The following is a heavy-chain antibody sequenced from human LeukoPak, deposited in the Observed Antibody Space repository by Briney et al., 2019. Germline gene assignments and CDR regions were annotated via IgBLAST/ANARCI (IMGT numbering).Heavy chain of an antibody. D-gene: IGHD3-10*01. CDR1: GYTFTSYG. CDR3: AREAALVRGVIWSPMDY. Sequence: ASVKVSCKASGYTFTSYGISWVRQAPRHRLEWMGWITAGNGNTKYSQKFQGRVTITRDTSASTAYMELSSLRSEDTAVYYCAREAALVRGVIWSPMDYWGQGTLVTVSS. V-gene: IGHV1-3*01. J-gene: IGHJ4*02. CDR2: ITAGNGNT.